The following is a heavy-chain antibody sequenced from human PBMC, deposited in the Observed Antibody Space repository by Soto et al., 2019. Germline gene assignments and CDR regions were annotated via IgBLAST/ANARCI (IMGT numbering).Heavy chain of an antibody. J-gene: IGHJ6*03. D-gene: IGHD3-10*01. CDR3: ARTRGYFVSGRAEGGRYYYYFMAF. CDR2: INHSGST. V-gene: IGHV4-34*01. CDR1: GGSFSGYY. Sequence: PSETLSLTCAVYGGSFSGYYWSWIRQPPGKGLEWIGEINHSGSTNYNPSLKSRVTISVDTSKNQFSLKLSSVTAADTAVYYCARTRGYFVSGRAEGGRYYYYFMAFGGKGTTVPVSS.